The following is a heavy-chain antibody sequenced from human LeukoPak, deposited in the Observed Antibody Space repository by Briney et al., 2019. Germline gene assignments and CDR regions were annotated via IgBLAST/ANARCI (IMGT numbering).Heavy chain of an antibody. CDR2: MNPNSGNT. Sequence: ASVKVSCKASGYTFTSYDINWVRQATGQGLEWMGWMNPNSGNTGYAQKFQGRVTMTRNTSISTAHMELSSLRSEDTAVYYCARGNYDFWSGYYPLTYYYYYGMDVWGQGTTVTVSS. CDR3: ARGNYDFWSGYYPLTYYYYYGMDV. J-gene: IGHJ6*02. CDR1: GYTFTSYD. V-gene: IGHV1-8*01. D-gene: IGHD3-3*01.